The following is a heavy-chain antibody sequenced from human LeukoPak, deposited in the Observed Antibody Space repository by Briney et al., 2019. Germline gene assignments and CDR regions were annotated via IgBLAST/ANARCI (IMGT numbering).Heavy chain of an antibody. J-gene: IGHJ5*02. V-gene: IGHV1-69*05. Sequence: SVKVSCKASGGTFTSYAISWVRQAPGQGLEWMGRIIPIFGTANYAQKFQGRATITTDESTSTAYMELSSLRSEDTAVYYCARDHLTTVTTYLWFDPWGQGTLVTVSS. CDR3: ARDHLTTVTTYLWFDP. CDR1: GGTFTSYA. D-gene: IGHD4-11*01. CDR2: IIPIFGTA.